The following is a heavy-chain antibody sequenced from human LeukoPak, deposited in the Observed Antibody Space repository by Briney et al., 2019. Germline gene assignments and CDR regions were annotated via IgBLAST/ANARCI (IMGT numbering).Heavy chain of an antibody. CDR3: AGRYNYGPR. D-gene: IGHD5-18*01. CDR2: ISHSGST. J-gene: IGHJ4*02. V-gene: IGHV4-4*02. Sequence: SETLSLTCAVSGGSINSAYWWSWVRQPPGKGLEWIGEISHSGSTNYNPSLKSRVTISLDRSTNPFSLSLSFVTAADTAVYYCAGRYNYGPRWGQGTLVTVSS. CDR1: GGSINSAYW.